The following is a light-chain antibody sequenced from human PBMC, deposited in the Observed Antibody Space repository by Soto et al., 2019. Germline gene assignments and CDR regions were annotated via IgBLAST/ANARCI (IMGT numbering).Light chain of an antibody. CDR3: QQGKSFPLT. V-gene: IGKV1-12*01. Sequence: DIQMTQSPSSVSASVEDRVTITCRASQDINKWLAWYQQKPGLAPNLVIYTASRLHGGGPSRFSGSAYGTDFTLTISSLQPEDVATYYCQQGKSFPLTFGGGTKVDIK. CDR2: TAS. J-gene: IGKJ4*01. CDR1: QDINKW.